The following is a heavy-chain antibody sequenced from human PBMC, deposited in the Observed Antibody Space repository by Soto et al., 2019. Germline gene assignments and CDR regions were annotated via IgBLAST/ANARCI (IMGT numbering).Heavy chain of an antibody. J-gene: IGHJ4*02. D-gene: IGHD3-10*01. CDR2: ISGDGSTT. V-gene: IGHV3-74*03. Sequence: EVQLVESGGALVQPGGSLRISCLVSDSRHSFSDHWMHWVRQAPGKGLVWVSHISGDGSTTTYADSVEGRFTISRDNAKNTLFLQMDSLRVDDTALYFCATDEYYKLRYWGQGTLVTVSS. CDR1: DSRHSFSDHW. CDR3: ATDEYYKLRY.